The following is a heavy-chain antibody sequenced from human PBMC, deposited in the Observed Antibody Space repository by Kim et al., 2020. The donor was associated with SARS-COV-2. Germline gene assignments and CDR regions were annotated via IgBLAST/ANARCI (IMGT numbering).Heavy chain of an antibody. CDR1: GYTFTSYA. D-gene: IGHD3-9*01. Sequence: ASVKVSCKASGYTFTSYAMHWVRQAPGQRLEWMGWINAGNGNTKYSQKFQGRVTITRDTSASTAYMELSSLRSEDTAVYYCFLATDYDILTGYQPYYFDYWGQGTLVTVSS. CDR2: INAGNGNT. V-gene: IGHV1-3*01. CDR3: FLATDYDILTGYQPYYFDY. J-gene: IGHJ4*02.